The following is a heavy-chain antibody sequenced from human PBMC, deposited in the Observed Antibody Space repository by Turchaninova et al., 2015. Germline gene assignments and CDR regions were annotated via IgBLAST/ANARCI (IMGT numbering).Heavy chain of an antibody. CDR3: ADLPYSGSPRDC. D-gene: IGHD1-26*01. J-gene: IGHJ4*02. V-gene: IGHV4-4*02. Sequence: QVQLQESGPGLVKPSGTLSLPCPVSGGSISRDNWWIWVRQPPGKGLEWIGEIYHSGSTNYNPSLKSRVTISLDKSKNQFSLKLNSVTAADTAVYYCADLPYSGSPRDCWGQGTLVTVSS. CDR2: IYHSGST. CDR1: GGSISRDNW.